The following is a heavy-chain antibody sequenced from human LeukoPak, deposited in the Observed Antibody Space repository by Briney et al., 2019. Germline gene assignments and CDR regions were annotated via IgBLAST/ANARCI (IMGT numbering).Heavy chain of an antibody. D-gene: IGHD1-1*01. CDR1: GGSFSGYY. CDR2: IESNGGNT. Sequence: PSETLSLTCAVYGGSFSGYYWSWIRQPPGKGLEYVSAIESNGGNTYYADSVKGRFIISRDNSKNTLYLQMSSLRAEDTAVYHCVKLTIRGTTADYWGRGTLVTVSS. J-gene: IGHJ4*02. V-gene: IGHV3-64D*06. CDR3: VKLTIRGTTADY.